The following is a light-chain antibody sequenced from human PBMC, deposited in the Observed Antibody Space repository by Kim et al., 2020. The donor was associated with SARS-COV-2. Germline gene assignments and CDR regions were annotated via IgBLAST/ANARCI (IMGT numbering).Light chain of an antibody. V-gene: IGKV3-15*01. CDR2: GAS. CDR3: QQYNNWPRIFT. Sequence: EIVMTQSPATLSVSPGKRATLSCRASQSVGSNLAWYQQKPGQAPRLLIYGASTRATGIPARFSGSGSGTEFTLTISSLQSEDFAVYYCQQYNNWPRIFTFGPGTKVDIK. J-gene: IGKJ3*01. CDR1: QSVGSN.